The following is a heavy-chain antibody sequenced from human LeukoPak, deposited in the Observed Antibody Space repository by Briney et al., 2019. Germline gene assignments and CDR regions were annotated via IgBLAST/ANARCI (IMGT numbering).Heavy chain of an antibody. J-gene: IGHJ5*02. V-gene: IGHV1-8*03. D-gene: IGHD3-10*01. CDR1: GYTFTSYD. CDR2: MNPNSGNT. Sequence: ASVKVSCKASGYTFTSYDINWVRQATGQGLEWMGWMNPNSGNTGYAQKFQGRVTITRNTSISTAYMELSRLRSDDTAVYYCANTYALGNYYKGGFDPWGQGTLVTVSS. CDR3: ANTYALGNYYKGGFDP.